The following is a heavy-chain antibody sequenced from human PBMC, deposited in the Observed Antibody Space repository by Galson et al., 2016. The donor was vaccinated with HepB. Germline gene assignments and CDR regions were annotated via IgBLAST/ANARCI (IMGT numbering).Heavy chain of an antibody. CDR2: IIPIFGTT. V-gene: IGHV1-69*06. CDR3: ARTRTVFGVVITGGWFDP. D-gene: IGHD3-3*01. CDR1: GGTFSSYA. J-gene: IGHJ5*02. Sequence: SVKVSCKASGGTFSSYAISWVRQAPGQGLEWMGGIIPIFGTTNYAQKFQGRVTITADKSTSTAYMELSSLRSEDTAVYYCARTRTVFGVVITGGWFDPWGQGTLVTVSS.